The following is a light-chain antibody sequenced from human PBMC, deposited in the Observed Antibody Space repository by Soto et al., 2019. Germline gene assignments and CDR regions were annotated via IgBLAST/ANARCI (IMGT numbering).Light chain of an antibody. J-gene: IGLJ1*01. V-gene: IGLV2-14*03. CDR2: EVS. CDR1: SSDVDGYNY. Sequence: QSVLTQPASVSGSAGQWITISCIGTSSDVDGYNYVSWYQQHPGKAPKLMIYEVSNRPSGVSNRFSGSKSGNTASLTISGLQAEDEAEYYCSSYTSSSSLGVFGTGTKVTVL. CDR3: SSYTSSSSLGV.